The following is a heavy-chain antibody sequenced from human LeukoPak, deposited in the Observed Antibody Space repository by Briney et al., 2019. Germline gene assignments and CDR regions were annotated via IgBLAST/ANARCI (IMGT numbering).Heavy chain of an antibody. CDR3: ARVGGYSSGWREYYFDY. Sequence: SETLSPTCAVSGGSISSSNWWSWVRQPPGKGLEWIGEIYHSGSTNYNPSLKSRVTISVDKSKNQFSLKLSSVTAADTAVYYCARVGGYSSGWREYYFDYWGQGTLVTVSS. CDR2: IYHSGST. V-gene: IGHV4-4*02. D-gene: IGHD6-19*01. J-gene: IGHJ4*02. CDR1: GGSISSSNW.